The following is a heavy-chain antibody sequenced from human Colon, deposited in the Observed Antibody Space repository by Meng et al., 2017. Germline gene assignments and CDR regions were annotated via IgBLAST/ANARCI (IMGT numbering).Heavy chain of an antibody. CDR2: IYYSGST. D-gene: IGHD4-17*01. CDR3: ARNYGP. CDR1: GGSVSSGSYY. Sequence: QVQLQESGPGRVRPSETLSLTCTVSGGSVSSGSYYWSWIRQPPGKGLEWIGYIYYSGSTNYNPSLKSRVTISVDTSKNQFSLKLSSVTAADTAVYYCARNYGPWGQGTLVTVSS. J-gene: IGHJ5*02. V-gene: IGHV4-61*01.